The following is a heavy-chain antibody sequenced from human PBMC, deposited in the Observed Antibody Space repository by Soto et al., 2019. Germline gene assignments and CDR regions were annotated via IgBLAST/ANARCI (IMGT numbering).Heavy chain of an antibody. Sequence: GGSLRLSCAASGFTFSSYSMNWVRQAPGKGLEWVSSISSSSSYIYYADSVKGRFTISRDNAKNSLYLQMNSLRAEDTAVYYCARGSNYVYGMDVWGQGTTDTVSS. CDR3: ARGSNYVYGMDV. CDR1: GFTFSSYS. CDR2: ISSSSSYI. V-gene: IGHV3-21*01. D-gene: IGHD3-10*01. J-gene: IGHJ6*02.